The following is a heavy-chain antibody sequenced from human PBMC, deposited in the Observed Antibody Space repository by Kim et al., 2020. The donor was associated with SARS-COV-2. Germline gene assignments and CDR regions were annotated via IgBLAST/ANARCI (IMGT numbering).Heavy chain of an antibody. V-gene: IGHV4-61*02. CDR2: IYTSGST. J-gene: IGHJ5*02. Sequence: SETLSLTCTVSGGSISSGSYYWSWIRQPAGKGLEWIGRIYTSGSTNYNPSLKSRVTISVDTSKNQFSLKLSSVTAADTAVYYCARVVKITMVRGSYWFDPWGQGTLVTVSS. CDR1: GGSISSGSYY. D-gene: IGHD3-10*01. CDR3: ARVVKITMVRGSYWFDP.